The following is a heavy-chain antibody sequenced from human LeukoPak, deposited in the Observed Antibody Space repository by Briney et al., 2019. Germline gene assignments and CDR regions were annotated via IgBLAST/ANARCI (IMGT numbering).Heavy chain of an antibody. V-gene: IGHV3-33*01. CDR2: IWYDGNNK. Sequence: GGPLRLSCAASGFTFSNYGMHWVRQAPGKGLELVPVIWYDGNNKDYADSVKGRFTISRDNSKDTLSLQMISLRVEDTAMYYCARVNCRSSSCYLASYFFDSWGQGTLVTVSS. J-gene: IGHJ5*01. CDR1: GFTFSNYG. CDR3: ARVNCRSSSCYLASYFFDS. D-gene: IGHD2-2*01.